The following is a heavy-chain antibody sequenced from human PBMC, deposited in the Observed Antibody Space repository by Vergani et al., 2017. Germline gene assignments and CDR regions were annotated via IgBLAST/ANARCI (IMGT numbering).Heavy chain of an antibody. CDR1: GGSISSYY. CDR3: ARWSGAAGNRFDP. J-gene: IGHJ5*02. Sequence: QVQLQESGPGLVKPSETLSLTCTVSGGSISSYYWSWIRQPPGKGLEWIGYIYYSGSTNYNPSLKSRVTISVDTSKNQFSLKLSSVTAADTAVYYCARWSGAAGNRFDPWGQGTLVTVSS. CDR2: IYYSGST. D-gene: IGHD3-3*01. V-gene: IGHV4-59*01.